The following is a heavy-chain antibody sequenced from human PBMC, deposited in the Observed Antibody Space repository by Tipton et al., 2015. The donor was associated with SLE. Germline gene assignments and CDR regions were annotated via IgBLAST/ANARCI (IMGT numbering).Heavy chain of an antibody. D-gene: IGHD3-16*01. V-gene: IGHV4-59*01. CDR3: ARDQSILGDYYYGMDV. CDR1: GGSISSYY. Sequence: GLVKPSETLSLTCAVSGGSISSYYWTWIRQPPGKGLEWIGYIYYSGSTNYNPSLKSRVTISVDTSKNQFSLRLSSVTAADTAVYYCARDQSILGDYYYGMDVWGQGTTVTVSS. CDR2: IYYSGST. J-gene: IGHJ6*02.